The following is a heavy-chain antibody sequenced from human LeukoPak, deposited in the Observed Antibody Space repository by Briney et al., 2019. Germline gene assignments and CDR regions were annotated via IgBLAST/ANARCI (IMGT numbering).Heavy chain of an antibody. J-gene: IGHJ4*02. D-gene: IGHD3-9*01. CDR2: ISGSGGST. CDR1: GFTFSSYA. V-gene: IGHV3-23*01. Sequence: PGGSLRLSCAASGFTFSSYAMSWVGQAPGKGLEWVSAISGSGGSTYYADSVKGRFTISRDNSKNTLYLQMNSLRAEDTAVYYCAKGYDILTGLYFDYWGQGTLVTVSS. CDR3: AKGYDILTGLYFDY.